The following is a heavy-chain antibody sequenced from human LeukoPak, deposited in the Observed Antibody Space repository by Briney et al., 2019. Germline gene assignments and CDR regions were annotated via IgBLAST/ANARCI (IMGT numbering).Heavy chain of an antibody. CDR3: AKEGYSGYDPY. CDR2: ISGSGGST. Sequence: PGGSLRLSCAASGFPFSDYVMSWVRQAPGKGLERVSAISGSGGSTYYADSVKGRFTISRDNSKNTLYLQMNSLRAEDTAVYYCAKEGYSGYDPYWGQGTLVTVSS. CDR1: GFPFSDYV. V-gene: IGHV3-23*01. J-gene: IGHJ4*02. D-gene: IGHD5-12*01.